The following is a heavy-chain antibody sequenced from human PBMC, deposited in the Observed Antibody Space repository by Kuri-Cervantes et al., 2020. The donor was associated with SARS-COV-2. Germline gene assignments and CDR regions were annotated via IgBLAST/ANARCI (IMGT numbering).Heavy chain of an antibody. D-gene: IGHD3-22*01. J-gene: IGHJ4*02. CDR3: AKDTRGSSGYYYDYFDY. CDR2: ISGSGGST. CDR1: GFTFSSYE. V-gene: IGHV3-23*01. Sequence: GGSLRLSCAASGFTFSSYEMNWVRQAPGKGLEWVSAISGSGGSTYYADSVKGRFTISRDNSKNTLYLQMNSLRAEDTAVYYCAKDTRGSSGYYYDYFDYWGQGTLVTVSS.